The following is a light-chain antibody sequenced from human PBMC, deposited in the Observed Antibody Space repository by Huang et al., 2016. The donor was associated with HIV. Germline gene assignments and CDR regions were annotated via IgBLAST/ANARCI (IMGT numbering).Light chain of an antibody. V-gene: IGKV3-11*01. CDR2: EAS. CDR1: QSVGVY. Sequence: EIVLTQSPATLSLSPGDRATLSCRASQSVGVYLAWYQQKPGQAPRLLIFEASNRATGIPDMFSCSGSGTDFTLTIDSLQPDDFAIYYCQQRTKWPPVLTFGGGTRVEIK. CDR3: QQRTKWPPVLT. J-gene: IGKJ4*01.